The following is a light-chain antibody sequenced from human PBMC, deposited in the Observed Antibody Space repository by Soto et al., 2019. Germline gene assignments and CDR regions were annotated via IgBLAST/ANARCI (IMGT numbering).Light chain of an antibody. CDR2: GAS. J-gene: IGKJ2*01. CDR1: QSVSSSY. V-gene: IGKV3-20*01. CDR3: QQYGSSPVT. Sequence: EIVLTQSPGTLSLSPGERATLSCRASQSVSSSYLAWYQQKPGQAPRLLIYGASSRATGIPDRFSGSGSGTDFTLTISRLEPEAFAVYYCQQYGSSPVTFGQGTKLEIK.